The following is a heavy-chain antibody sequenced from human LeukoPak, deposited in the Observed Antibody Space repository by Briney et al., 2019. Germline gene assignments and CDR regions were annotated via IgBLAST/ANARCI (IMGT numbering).Heavy chain of an antibody. J-gene: IGHJ4*02. Sequence: SVKVSCKASGGTFSSYAISWVRQAPGQGLEWMGRIIPILGIANYAQMFQGRVTITADKSTSTAYMELSSLRSEDTAVYYCARDLYCSGGSCYNDYWGQGTLVTVSS. CDR2: IIPILGIA. CDR3: ARDLYCSGGSCYNDY. CDR1: GGTFSSYA. V-gene: IGHV1-69*04. D-gene: IGHD2-15*01.